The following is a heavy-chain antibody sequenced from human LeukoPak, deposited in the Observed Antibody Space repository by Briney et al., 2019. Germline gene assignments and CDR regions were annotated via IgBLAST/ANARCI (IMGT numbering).Heavy chain of an antibody. CDR1: GGSISTYY. CDR3: ARSERYSYGFDY. J-gene: IGHJ4*02. Sequence: PSETLSLTCTVSGGSISTYYWSWIRQPPGKGLEWIGYMSNSGSTNYNPSLKSRVTISADTSKNQFSLKLRSVTGADTAVYYCARSERYSYGFDYWGQGTLVTVSS. CDR2: MSNSGST. V-gene: IGHV4-59*01. D-gene: IGHD5-18*01.